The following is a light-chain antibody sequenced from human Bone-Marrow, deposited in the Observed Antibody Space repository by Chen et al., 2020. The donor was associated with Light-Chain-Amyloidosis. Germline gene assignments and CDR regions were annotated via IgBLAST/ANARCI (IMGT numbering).Light chain of an antibody. J-gene: IGKJ5*01. Sequence: DIVMTQSPESLAVSLGERATINCKSSERLLYNFNNKNYLAWYQQKPGQPPTLLVHWASTRESWVSDRFGGGGSGTEFTLTISSLQAEDVSVYNCQEYYNAPIAIGQGTRLEIK. V-gene: IGKV4-1*01. CDR3: QEYYNAPIA. CDR2: WAS. CDR1: ERLLYNFNNKNY.